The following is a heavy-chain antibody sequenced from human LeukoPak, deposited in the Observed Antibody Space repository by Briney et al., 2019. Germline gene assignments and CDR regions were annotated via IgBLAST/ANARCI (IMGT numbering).Heavy chain of an antibody. CDR2: IKQDGSEK. CDR3: AREVRTTVVTLYYFGY. J-gene: IGHJ4*02. D-gene: IGHD4-23*01. CDR1: GFTFSSYW. V-gene: IGHV3-7*01. Sequence: GGSLRLSCAASGFTFSSYWMSWVRQAPGKGLEWVANIKQDGSEKYYVDSVKGRFTISRDNAKDSLYLQMNSLRAEDTAVYYCAREVRTTVVTLYYFGYWGQGTLVTVSS.